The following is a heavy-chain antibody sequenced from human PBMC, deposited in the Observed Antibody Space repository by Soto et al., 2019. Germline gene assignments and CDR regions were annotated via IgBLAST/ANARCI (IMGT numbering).Heavy chain of an antibody. Sequence: PAESLSLSCTASGFCFSDSDRPWVRQPPGKGLEWVSTIHATGSPYYTGAVKNRFTISIENARNSMFLQMNSVTVGDTAVYYCARAYTGRLPRGADYYYELDVWGQGIMVTVSS. CDR1: GFCFSDSD. V-gene: IGHV3-13*05. CDR2: IHATGSP. CDR3: ARAYTGRLPRGADYYYELDV. J-gene: IGHJ6*02. D-gene: IGHD1-26*01.